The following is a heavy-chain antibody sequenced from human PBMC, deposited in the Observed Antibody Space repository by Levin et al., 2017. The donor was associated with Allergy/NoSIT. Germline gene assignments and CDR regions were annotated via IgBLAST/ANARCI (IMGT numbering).Heavy chain of an antibody. CDR3: ARSMGDGYNWGVFDI. CDR1: GYSFTTYW. J-gene: IGHJ3*02. D-gene: IGHD5-24*01. V-gene: IGHV5-51*01. Sequence: GESLKISCKSSGYSFTTYWIGWVRQTPGKGLEWMGIIYPGDSDARYSPSFQGQVTISVDKSISTASLQWNSLKASDTAMYYCARSMGDGYNWGVFDIWGQGTMVTVSS. CDR2: IYPGDSDA.